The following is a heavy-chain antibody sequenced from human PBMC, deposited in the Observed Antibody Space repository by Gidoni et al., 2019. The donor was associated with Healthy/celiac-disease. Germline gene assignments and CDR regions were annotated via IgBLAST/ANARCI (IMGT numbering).Heavy chain of an antibody. CDR3: ARAGYGDYVNHAFDI. Sequence: QVQLVQSGAEVKKPGSSVKVSCQASVGTFSSYAISWVRQAPGRGLEWMGGIIPILGTANYAQKFQGRVTITADESTSTAYMELSSLRSEDTAVYYCARAGYGDYVNHAFDIWGQGTMVTVSS. V-gene: IGHV1-69*01. CDR2: IIPILGTA. D-gene: IGHD4-17*01. CDR1: VGTFSSYA. J-gene: IGHJ3*02.